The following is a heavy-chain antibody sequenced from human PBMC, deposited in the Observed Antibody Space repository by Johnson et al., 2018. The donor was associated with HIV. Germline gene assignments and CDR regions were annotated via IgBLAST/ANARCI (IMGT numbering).Heavy chain of an antibody. CDR3: ARVLRGYDAFDI. D-gene: IGHD6-25*01. V-gene: IGHV3-11*04. CDR2: ITRSGSTI. J-gene: IGHJ3*02. CDR1: GFTFTDYQ. Sequence: QVQLVESGGGLVKPGGSLRLSCAASGFTFTDYQMSWIRQAPGKGLEWVSYITRSGSTIYYADYVQARFTVSRDNAKNSLYLQMNSLRADDTAVYYCARVLRGYDAFDIWGQGTRVTVSS.